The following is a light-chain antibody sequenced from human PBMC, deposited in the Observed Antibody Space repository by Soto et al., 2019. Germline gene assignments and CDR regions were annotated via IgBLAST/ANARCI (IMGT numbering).Light chain of an antibody. V-gene: IGKV3-15*01. Sequence: EIVMTQSPATLSVSPGERATLSCRASQSVSSNLAWYQQKPGQAPRLLIYRASTRATGIPARFSGSGSGTEFTLTISSLQSEDFAVYYCQQYNNWPLTFGQGTKLELK. J-gene: IGKJ2*01. CDR3: QQYNNWPLT. CDR2: RAS. CDR1: QSVSSN.